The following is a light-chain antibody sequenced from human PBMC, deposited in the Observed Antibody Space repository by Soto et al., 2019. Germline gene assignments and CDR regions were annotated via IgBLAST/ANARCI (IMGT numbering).Light chain of an antibody. CDR2: AAS. V-gene: IGKV1-39*01. Sequence: DIQMTQSPSSLSASLGDRVTITCRAIQSISSYLNWYQQKPGKAPTLLIYAASSLQSGVPSRCIGSGSGTDVTLTISSLHPEDFATYYCQQRYSTPPVTFGGGTKVEIK. CDR1: QSISSY. CDR3: QQRYSTPPVT. J-gene: IGKJ4*01.